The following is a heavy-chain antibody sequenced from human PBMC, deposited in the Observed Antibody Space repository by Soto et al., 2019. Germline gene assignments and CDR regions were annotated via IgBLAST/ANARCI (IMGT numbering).Heavy chain of an antibody. J-gene: IGHJ4*02. D-gene: IGHD3-10*01. CDR1: GFTSSRIS. CDR3: ASLLGDVTTYDY. Sequence: EVHLVESGGGLVQPGGSLRLSCAVSGFTSSRISMSWVRQAPGQGLEWVASINLDGSAKYYVDSVKGRFTISRDNAKSSLNPQMNRRSAEDTATYYWASLLGDVTTYDYWGQGTLVIVSS. V-gene: IGHV3-7*01. CDR2: INLDGSAK.